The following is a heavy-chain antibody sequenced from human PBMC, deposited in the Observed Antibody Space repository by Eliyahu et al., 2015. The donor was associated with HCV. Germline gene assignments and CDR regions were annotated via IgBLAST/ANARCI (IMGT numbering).Heavy chain of an antibody. J-gene: IGHJ4*02. CDR3: AKNSLSATTFSFFDY. V-gene: IGHV3-23*01. CDR1: GFTFVSSA. D-gene: IGHD1-14*01. CDR2: ISITGGGT. Sequence: EVHLLGSGGGLVQPGGSLRLSCEASGFTFVSSALTWFRQAPGKGLEWVSSISITGGGTYYADSVRGRFTISRDNSKNSLYLQMNSLRVEDSAVYYCAKNSLSATTFSFFDYCGQGTLVTVSS.